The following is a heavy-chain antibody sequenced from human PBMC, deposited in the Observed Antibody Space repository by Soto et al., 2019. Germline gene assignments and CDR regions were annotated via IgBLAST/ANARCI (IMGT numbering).Heavy chain of an antibody. D-gene: IGHD2-15*01. CDR3: ARNSPDY. CDR1: GFTFSDYY. Sequence: GGSLRLSCAATGFTFSDYYMGWIRQAPGKGLEWVSYISSSSIYPDYADTVKCRFTISRDNAKISLFLQMNSLRTEDTAVYYCARNSPDYWGQGTLVTVSS. CDR2: ISSSSIYP. V-gene: IGHV3-11*03. J-gene: IGHJ4*02.